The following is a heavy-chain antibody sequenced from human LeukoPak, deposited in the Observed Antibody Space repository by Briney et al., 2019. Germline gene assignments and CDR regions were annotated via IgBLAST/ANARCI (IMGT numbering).Heavy chain of an antibody. J-gene: IGHJ4*02. CDR1: GFTFSSYA. CDR3: ARKGLGGELGGFDY. CDR2: INWNGGIT. V-gene: IGHV3-20*04. Sequence: GGSLRLSCAASGFTFSSYAMSWVRQAPGKGLEWVAGINWNGGITGYADSVKGRFTISRDNAKNSLYLQMNSLRVEDTALYYCARKGLGGELGGFDYWGQGTLVTVSS. D-gene: IGHD1-26*01.